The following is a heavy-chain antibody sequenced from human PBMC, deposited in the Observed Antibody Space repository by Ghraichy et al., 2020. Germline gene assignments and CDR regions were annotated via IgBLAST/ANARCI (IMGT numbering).Heavy chain of an antibody. CDR2: ISSSGSTI. J-gene: IGHJ6*02. V-gene: IGHV3-11*04. D-gene: IGHD2-8*01. CDR1: GFTFSDHY. Sequence: GESLNISCAASGFTFSDHYMSWVRQAPGQGLEWISYISSSGSTISYADSVKGRFTVSRDNAKNSLFLQLNSLTVEDTALYYCASAGWELMGIYYYYPMDVWGQGTTVTVS. CDR3: ASAGWELMGIYYYYPMDV.